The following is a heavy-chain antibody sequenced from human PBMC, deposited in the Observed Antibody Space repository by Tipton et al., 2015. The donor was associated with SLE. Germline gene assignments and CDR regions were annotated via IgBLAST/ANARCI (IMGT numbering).Heavy chain of an antibody. CDR1: GGSISSGSYY. J-gene: IGHJ4*02. CDR3: ARGHDSSGYYDY. Sequence: TLSLTCTVSGGSISSGSYYWSWIRQPAGKGLEWIGRIYTSGRTNYNPSLKSRVTISVDTSKNHFSLKLSSVTAADTAVYYCARGHDSSGYYDYWGQGTLVTVSS. V-gene: IGHV4-61*02. D-gene: IGHD3-22*01. CDR2: IYTSGRT.